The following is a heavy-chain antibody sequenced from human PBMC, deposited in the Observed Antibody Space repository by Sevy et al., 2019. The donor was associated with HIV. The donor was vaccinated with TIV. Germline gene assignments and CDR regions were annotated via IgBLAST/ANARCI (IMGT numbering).Heavy chain of an antibody. D-gene: IGHD3-16*01. J-gene: IGHJ3*02. V-gene: IGHV4-30-2*01. CDR1: GGSISSGAYS. Sequence: SETLSLTCAVSGGSISSGAYSWNWIRQPPGKGLEWIGYIYHSGSTYYNPSLKSRVTISVDRSKNQFSLKMTSVTAADTAVYYCARDGGTATSPGAFDIWGQGTMVTVSS. CDR3: ARDGGTATSPGAFDI. CDR2: IYHSGST.